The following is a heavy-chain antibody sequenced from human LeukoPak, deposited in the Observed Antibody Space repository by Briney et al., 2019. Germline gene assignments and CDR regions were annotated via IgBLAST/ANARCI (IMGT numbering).Heavy chain of an antibody. V-gene: IGHV3-30-3*01. J-gene: IGHJ4*02. CDR3: ARGLYSSSWSPVGY. D-gene: IGHD6-13*01. Sequence: GGSLRLSCATSGFTFSSYAMHWVRQAPGKGLEWVAVISYDGSNKYYADSVKDRFTISRDNSKNTLYLQMNSLRAEDTAVYYCARGLYSSSWSPVGYWGQGTLVTVSS. CDR1: GFTFSSYA. CDR2: ISYDGSNK.